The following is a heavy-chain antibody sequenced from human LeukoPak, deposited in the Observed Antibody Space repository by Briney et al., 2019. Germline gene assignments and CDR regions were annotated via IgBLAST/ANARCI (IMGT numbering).Heavy chain of an antibody. CDR2: ISFSGDNT. CDR1: GFTFTSYA. V-gene: IGHV3-23*01. CDR3: AKDGRTGRTGSHDY. Sequence: GGSLRLSCAASGFTFTSYAMSWVRQVPGKGLEWVSVISFSGDNTYYADSVKGRFTISRDNSKNTLYLQMNSLRAEDTAVYYCAKDGRTGRTGSHDYWGQGTLVTISP. J-gene: IGHJ4*02. D-gene: IGHD1-1*01.